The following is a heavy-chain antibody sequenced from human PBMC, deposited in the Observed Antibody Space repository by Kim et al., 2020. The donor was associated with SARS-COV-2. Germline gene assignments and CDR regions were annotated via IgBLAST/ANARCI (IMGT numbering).Heavy chain of an antibody. CDR1: GGTFSSYA. V-gene: IGHV1-69*13. Sequence: SVKVSCKASGGTFSSYAISWVRQAPGQGLEWMGGIIPIFGTANYAQKFQGRVTITADESTSTAYMELSSLRSEDTAVYYCARSRGVVSEGYCSSTSCLNYFDYWGQGTLVTVSS. CDR3: ARSRGVVSEGYCSSTSCLNYFDY. D-gene: IGHD2-2*01. J-gene: IGHJ4*02. CDR2: IIPIFGTA.